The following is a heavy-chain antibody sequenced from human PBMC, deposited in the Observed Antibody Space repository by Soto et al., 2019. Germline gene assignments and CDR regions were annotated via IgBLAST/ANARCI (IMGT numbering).Heavy chain of an antibody. Sequence: QVQLQESGPGLVKPSQTLSLTCTVSGGSISSGGYYWSWIRQHPGKGLEWIGYIYYSGSTYYNPSLKSRVTLSVATSKTRFSLKLSSVTAADTAVYYCARKLMGVIMGGYYYYGMDVWGQGTTVTVSS. CDR2: IYYSGST. D-gene: IGHD2-8*01. V-gene: IGHV4-31*03. CDR1: GGSISSGGYY. J-gene: IGHJ6*02. CDR3: ARKLMGVIMGGYYYYGMDV.